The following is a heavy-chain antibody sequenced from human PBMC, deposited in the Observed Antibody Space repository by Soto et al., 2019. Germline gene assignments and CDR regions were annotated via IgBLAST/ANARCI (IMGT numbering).Heavy chain of an antibody. D-gene: IGHD3-16*01. CDR2: ISYDGSNK. V-gene: IGHV3-30*18. J-gene: IGHJ4*02. CDR1: GFTFSSYG. Sequence: GGSLRLSCAASGFTFSSYGMHCVRQAPGKGLEWLAVISYDGSNKYYADSVKGRFTISRDNSKNTLYLQMNRLRAEDTAVYYCAKDEWRTTFYSSTGYYFDYWGQGT. CDR3: AKDEWRTTFYSSTGYYFDY.